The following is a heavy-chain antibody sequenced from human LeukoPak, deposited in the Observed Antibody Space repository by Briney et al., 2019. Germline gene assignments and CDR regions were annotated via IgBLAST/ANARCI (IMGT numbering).Heavy chain of an antibody. CDR2: ISYDGNNK. CDR1: GFTFSSYA. J-gene: IGHJ4*02. V-gene: IGHV3-30*04. Sequence: GGSLRLSCAASGFTFSSYAMHWVRQAPGKGLEWVAVISYDGNNKYYADSVKGRFTISRDNSKNTLYLQMNSLRAEGTAVYYCAREDFGMVYFDYWGQGALVTVSS. CDR3: AREDFGMVYFDY. D-gene: IGHD3-3*01.